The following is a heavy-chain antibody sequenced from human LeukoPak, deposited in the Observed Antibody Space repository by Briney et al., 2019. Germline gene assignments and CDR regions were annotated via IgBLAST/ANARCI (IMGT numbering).Heavy chain of an antibody. J-gene: IGHJ4*02. V-gene: IGHV3-30*07. D-gene: IGHD6-19*01. CDR1: GFTFSSYA. CDR3: VRRGDASSGWGDHDF. CDR2: ISYDGSNK. Sequence: GGSLRLSCAASGFTFSSYAMHWVRQAPGKGLEWVAVISYDGSNKYYADSVKGRFTISRDNSKNMVHLQMNSLTGEDTALYYCVRRGDASSGWGDHDFWGQGALVTVSS.